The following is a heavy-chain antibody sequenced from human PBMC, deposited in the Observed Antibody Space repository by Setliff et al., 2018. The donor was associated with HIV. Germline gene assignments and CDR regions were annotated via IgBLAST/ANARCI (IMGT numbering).Heavy chain of an antibody. D-gene: IGHD3-10*01. V-gene: IGHV1-18*04. CDR1: GYSFTFYG. J-gene: IGHJ3*02. Sequence: ASVKVSCKASGYSFTFYGLHWVRQAPGQGLEWMGWVSVYNGNTKYAENFQDRLTLTTDASTGTGFRELRGLRSDGTAVYYCATPGVGAGAFDIWGRGTMVTVSS. CDR2: VSVYNGNT. CDR3: ATPGVGAGAFDI.